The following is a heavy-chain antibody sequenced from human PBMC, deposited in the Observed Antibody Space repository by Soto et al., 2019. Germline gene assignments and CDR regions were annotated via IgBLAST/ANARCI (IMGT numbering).Heavy chain of an antibody. CDR3: ARGPPRGITMVRGTYYGMDV. CDR2: INHSGST. V-gene: IGHV4-34*01. Sequence: PSETLSLTCAVYGGSFSGYYWSWIRQPPGKGLEWIGEINHSGSTNYNPSLKSRVTISVDTSKNQFSLKLSSVTAADTAAYYCARGPPRGITMVRGTYYGMDVWGQGTTVTVSS. CDR1: GGSFSGYY. D-gene: IGHD3-10*01. J-gene: IGHJ6*02.